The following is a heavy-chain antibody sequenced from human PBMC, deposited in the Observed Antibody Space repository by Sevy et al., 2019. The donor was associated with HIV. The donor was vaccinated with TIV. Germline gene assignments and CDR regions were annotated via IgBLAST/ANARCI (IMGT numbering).Heavy chain of an antibody. D-gene: IGHD3-10*01. CDR3: ARDKGKELWFGVNAFDI. CDR1: GFTFSSYS. J-gene: IGHJ3*02. V-gene: IGHV3-21*01. CDR2: ISISSSYI. Sequence: GGSLRLSCAASGFTFSSYSMNWVRQAPGKGLEWVSSISISSSYIYYADSVKGRFTISRDKAKNSLYLQMTCLRAEDTAVYYCARDKGKELWFGVNAFDIWGQGPMVTVSS.